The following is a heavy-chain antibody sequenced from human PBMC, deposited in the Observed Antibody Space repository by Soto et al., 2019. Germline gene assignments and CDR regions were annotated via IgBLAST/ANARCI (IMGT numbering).Heavy chain of an antibody. J-gene: IGHJ6*02. CDR3: AKDLGFVLVPAGYYGMDV. V-gene: IGHV1-3*01. D-gene: IGHD2-2*01. Sequence: ASVKVSCKASGYSFTSYGISWVRQTPGQRLEWMGWINAGNGNTKYSQKFQGRVTITRDTSASTAYMELSSLRSEDTAVYYCAKDLGFVLVPAGYYGMDVWGQGTTVTVSS. CDR1: GYSFTSYG. CDR2: INAGNGNT.